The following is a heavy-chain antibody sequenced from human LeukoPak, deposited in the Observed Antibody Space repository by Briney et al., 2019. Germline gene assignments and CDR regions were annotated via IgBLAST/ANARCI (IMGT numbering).Heavy chain of an antibody. D-gene: IGHD4-17*01. CDR1: GYTFTGYY. J-gene: IGHJ4*02. Sequence: ASVKVSCKASGYTFTGYYIHWVRQAPGQGLEWMGWINTNTGNPTYAQGFTGRFVFSLDTSVSTAYLQISSLKAEDTAVYYCASRDADYGDDFDYWGQGTLVTVSS. CDR3: ASRDADYGDDFDY. CDR2: INTNTGNP. V-gene: IGHV7-4-1*02.